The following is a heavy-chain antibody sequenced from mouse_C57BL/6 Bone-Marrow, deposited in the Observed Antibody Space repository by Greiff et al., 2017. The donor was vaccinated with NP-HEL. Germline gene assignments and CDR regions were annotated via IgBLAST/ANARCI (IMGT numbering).Heavy chain of an antibody. CDR1: GYTFTDYY. CDR2: IYPGSGNT. V-gene: IGHV1-76*01. Sequence: QVQLQQSGAELVRPGASVKLSCKASGYTFTDYYINWVKQRPGQGLEWIARIYPGSGNTYYHEKFQGKATLTAEKSSSTAYMQLSSLTSEDSAVYFCARCGYLAYWGQGTLVTVSA. J-gene: IGHJ3*01. D-gene: IGHD2-2*01. CDR3: ARCGYLAY.